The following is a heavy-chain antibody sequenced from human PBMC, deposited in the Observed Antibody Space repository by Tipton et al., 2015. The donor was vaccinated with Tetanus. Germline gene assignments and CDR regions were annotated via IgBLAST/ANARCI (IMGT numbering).Heavy chain of an antibody. Sequence: TLSLTCTVSGGSISDKKYYWGWIRQAPGKGLEWIASIYFEGSTYYSPSLKSRLTIEVDTSHNFFSRRLTSVTAADTAIYYCARHLYGYWFDPWGQGALVTVSS. D-gene: IGHD2-8*01. V-gene: IGHV4-39*02. CDR1: GGSISDKKYY. CDR2: IYFEGST. CDR3: ARHLYGYWFDP. J-gene: IGHJ5*02.